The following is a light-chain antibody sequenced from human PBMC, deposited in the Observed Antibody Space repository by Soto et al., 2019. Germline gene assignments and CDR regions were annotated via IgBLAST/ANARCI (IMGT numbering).Light chain of an antibody. V-gene: IGLV1-51*01. CDR3: GSWDSSLSAYV. Sequence: QSVLTQPPSVSAAPGQKVTISCSGRSSNIGVNSVSWYQQLPGTAPKLLIYDDNKRPSGIPDRFSGSKSGTSATLGITGFQTGDEADYYCGSWDSSLSAYVFGTGTTVT. CDR2: DDN. CDR1: SSNIGVNS. J-gene: IGLJ1*01.